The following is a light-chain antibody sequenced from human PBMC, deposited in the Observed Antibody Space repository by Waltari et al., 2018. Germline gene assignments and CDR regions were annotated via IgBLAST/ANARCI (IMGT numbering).Light chain of an antibody. V-gene: IGKV3-11*01. CDR3: QQRRNWPLT. Sequence: EIVLTQSPAILSFSPGERATLSCRASQSVGTYLAWYQQRPGQSPRLLIYDASNRATGSPARFTGSGSETDFTLTISSLQPEDFAVYYCQQRRNWPLTFGGGTRVQI. CDR1: QSVGTY. J-gene: IGKJ4*01. CDR2: DAS.